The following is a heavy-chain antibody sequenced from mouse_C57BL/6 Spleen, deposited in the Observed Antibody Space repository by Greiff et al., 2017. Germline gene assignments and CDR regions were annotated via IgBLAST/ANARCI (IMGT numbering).Heavy chain of an antibody. CDR1: GYTFTSYW. D-gene: IGHD1-1*01. CDR2: IYPGNSDT. CDR3: TRRDYYGSSLFAY. V-gene: IGHV1-5*01. J-gene: IGHJ3*01. Sequence: EVQLQQSGTVLARPGASVKMSCKTSGYTFTSYWMHWVKQRPGQGLEWIGAIYPGNSDTSYNQKFKGKAKLTADTSASTAYMELSSLTNEDSAVYYCTRRDYYGSSLFAYWGQGTLVTVSA.